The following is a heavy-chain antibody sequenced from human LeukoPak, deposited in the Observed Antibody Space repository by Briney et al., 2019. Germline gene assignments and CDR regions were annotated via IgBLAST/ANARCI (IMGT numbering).Heavy chain of an antibody. Sequence: PGGSLRLSCAASGFAFSDYYMSWIRQAPGKGLEWVSYISRSGSTINYADSVKGRFTISRDNAKNSLYLQMNSLRAEDTAVYYCASFGTAQGWFDPWGQGTLVTVSS. V-gene: IGHV3-11*01. CDR3: ASFGTAQGWFDP. CDR2: ISRSGSTI. CDR1: GFAFSDYY. D-gene: IGHD3-10*01. J-gene: IGHJ5*02.